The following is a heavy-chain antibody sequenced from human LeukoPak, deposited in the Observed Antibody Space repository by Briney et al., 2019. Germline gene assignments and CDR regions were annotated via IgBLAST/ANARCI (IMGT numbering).Heavy chain of an antibody. J-gene: IGHJ4*02. V-gene: IGHV4-59*13. D-gene: IGHD1-26*01. Sequence: PSETLSLTCTVSGGSISNYYWSWIRQPPGKGLEWIGYIFNSGSTNYNPSLESRVTISVDTSKNQFSLKLDSVTAADTAVYYCARGRSGSYHSPFDYWGQGTLVTVSS. CDR2: IFNSGST. CDR1: GGSISNYY. CDR3: ARGRSGSYHSPFDY.